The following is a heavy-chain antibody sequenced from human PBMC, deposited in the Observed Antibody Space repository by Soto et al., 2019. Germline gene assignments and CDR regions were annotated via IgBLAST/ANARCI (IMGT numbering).Heavy chain of an antibody. CDR2: ISSSGSTI. J-gene: IGHJ4*02. CDR1: GCNFSSHS. CDR3: ARGRGYFGGTNWDFDY. D-gene: IGHD2-21*01. V-gene: IGHV3-48*02. Sequence: SLRLSCAASGCNFSSHSGRCVRQAPGKGLEWVSYISSSGSTIYYADSVKGRFTISRDNAKNSLYLQMNSLRDDDTAVYYCARGRGYFGGTNWDFDYLGKGALDTGSS.